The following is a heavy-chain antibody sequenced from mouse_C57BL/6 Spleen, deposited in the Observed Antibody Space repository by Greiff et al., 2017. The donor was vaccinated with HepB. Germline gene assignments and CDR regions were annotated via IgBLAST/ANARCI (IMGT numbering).Heavy chain of an antibody. CDR2: IYPGDGDT. CDR1: GYAFSSSW. Sequence: VQGVESGPELVKPGASVKISCKASGYAFSSSWMNWVKQRPGKGLEWIGRIYPGDGDTNYNGKFKGKATLTADKSSSTAYMQLSSLTSEDSAVYFCARDDYGWFAYWGQGTLVTVSA. V-gene: IGHV1-82*01. CDR3: ARDDYGWFAY. D-gene: IGHD2-4*01. J-gene: IGHJ3*01.